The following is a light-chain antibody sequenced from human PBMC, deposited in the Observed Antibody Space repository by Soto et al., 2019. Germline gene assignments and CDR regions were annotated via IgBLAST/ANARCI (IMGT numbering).Light chain of an antibody. V-gene: IGKV4-1*01. CDR3: QQYYASPPRT. CDR2: WAS. Sequence: DIVMTQSPDSLAVSLGERATINCKSSQSVLYSSNNKNYLAWYQQKPGQPPKLLISWASTREFGVPDRFGGSGSGTDFALTISSLQAEDVAVYYCQQYYASPPRTFGQGTKVEIK. J-gene: IGKJ1*01. CDR1: QSVLYSSNNKNY.